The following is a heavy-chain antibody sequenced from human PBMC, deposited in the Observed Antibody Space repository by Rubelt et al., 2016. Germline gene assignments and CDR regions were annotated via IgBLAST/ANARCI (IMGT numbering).Heavy chain of an antibody. CDR3: AREPNIVDTAPED. J-gene: IGHJ4*02. Sequence: VQLVESGGGVVQPGRSLRLSCAASGFTFNTYWMHWVRQAPGKGLEWVSSISSSSSYIYYAYSVKGRFTISIDNAKNSLYLQMNSLRAEDTAVYYCAREPNIVDTAPEDWGQGTLVTVSS. CDR2: ISSSSSYI. V-gene: IGHV3-21*01. CDR1: GFTFNTYW. D-gene: IGHD5-18*01.